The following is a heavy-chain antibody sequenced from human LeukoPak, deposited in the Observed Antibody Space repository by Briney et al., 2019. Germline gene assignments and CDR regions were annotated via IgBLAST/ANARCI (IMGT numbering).Heavy chain of an antibody. D-gene: IGHD3-16*02. CDR3: ARQRDDYVWGSYRSLQYFDY. J-gene: IGHJ4*02. CDR1: GYSFTSYW. CDR2: IYPGDSDT. Sequence: GESLKNSCKGSGYSFTSYWIGWVRQMPGKGLEWMGIIYPGDSDTRYSPSFQGQVTISADKSISTAYLQWSSLKASDTAMYYCARQRDDYVWGSYRSLQYFDYWGQGTLVTVSS. V-gene: IGHV5-51*01.